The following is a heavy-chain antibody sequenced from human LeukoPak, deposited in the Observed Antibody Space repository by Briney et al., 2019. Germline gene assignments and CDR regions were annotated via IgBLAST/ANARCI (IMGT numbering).Heavy chain of an antibody. D-gene: IGHD6-13*01. CDR1: GGSISSSSYY. V-gene: IGHV4-39*02. J-gene: IGHJ5*02. CDR2: IYYSGST. Sequence: SETLSLTCTVSGGSISSSSYYWGWIRQPPGKGLEWIGSIYYSGSTYYNPSLKSRVTISVDTSKNQFSLKLSSVTAADTAVYYCARDYSSSWALYNWFDPWGQGTLVTVSS. CDR3: ARDYSSSWALYNWFDP.